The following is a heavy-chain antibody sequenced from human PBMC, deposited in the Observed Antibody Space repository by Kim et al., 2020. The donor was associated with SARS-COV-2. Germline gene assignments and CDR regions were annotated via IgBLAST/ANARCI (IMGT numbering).Heavy chain of an antibody. CDR1: GFIFSKFA. V-gene: IGHV3-23*01. CDR3: AKDRSDASDWYGGDC. CDR2: ISGNSGMT. Sequence: GGSLRLSCAASGFIFSKFAVTWVRQFPGKGLEWVSGISGNSGMTYYADSVKGRFTVSRDNSKNTLYLQMNSLRAEDTAIYYCAKDRSDASDWYGGDCWGQGTLVTVSS. J-gene: IGHJ4*02. D-gene: IGHD6-19*01.